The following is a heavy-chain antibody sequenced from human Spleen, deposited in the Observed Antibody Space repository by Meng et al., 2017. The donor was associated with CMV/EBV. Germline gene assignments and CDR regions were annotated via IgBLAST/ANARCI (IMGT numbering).Heavy chain of an antibody. Sequence: GESLKISCAASGFTFSNYAMTWVRQAPGKGLEWVSVISGSGGTTYYADSVKGRFTISRDNAKNSLYLQMNSLRAEDTAVYYCARDPTVATTGIDYWGQGTLVTVSS. CDR3: ARDPTVATTGIDY. J-gene: IGHJ4*02. V-gene: IGHV3-23*01. D-gene: IGHD1-1*01. CDR2: ISGSGGTT. CDR1: GFTFSNYA.